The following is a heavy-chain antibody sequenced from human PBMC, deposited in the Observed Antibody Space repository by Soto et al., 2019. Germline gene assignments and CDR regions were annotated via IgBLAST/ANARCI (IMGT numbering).Heavy chain of an antibody. V-gene: IGHV3-33*01. CDR2: IWYDGTHK. Sequence: PGGSLRLSCAASGFTFTKYGMHWVRQAPGKGLEWVAVIWYDGTHKYYADSVKGRFTISRDNSKNTLYLQMNSLRAEDTAVYYCARAPQYSSSLDYWGQGTLVTVSS. D-gene: IGHD6-13*01. J-gene: IGHJ4*02. CDR1: GFTFTKYG. CDR3: ARAPQYSSSLDY.